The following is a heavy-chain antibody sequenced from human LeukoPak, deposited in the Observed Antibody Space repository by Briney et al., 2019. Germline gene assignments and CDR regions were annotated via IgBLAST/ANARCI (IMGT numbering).Heavy chain of an antibody. Sequence: ASVKVSCKASGYTFTSYGISWVRQAPGQGLAWMGWISAYNGNTNYAQKLQGRVTMTTDTSTSTAYMELRSLRSDDTAVYYCARGDYCSGGSCYVLNWFDPWGQGTLVTVSS. CDR3: ARGDYCSGGSCYVLNWFDP. CDR1: GYTFTSYG. D-gene: IGHD2-15*01. J-gene: IGHJ5*02. V-gene: IGHV1-18*01. CDR2: ISAYNGNT.